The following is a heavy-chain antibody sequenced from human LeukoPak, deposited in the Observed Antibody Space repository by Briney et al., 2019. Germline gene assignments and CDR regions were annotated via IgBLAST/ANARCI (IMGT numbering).Heavy chain of an antibody. D-gene: IGHD2-21*01. CDR2: IRLDGSDK. Sequence: GGSLRLSCAASGFTFSSYGMHWVRQAPGKGLEWVTFIRLDGSDKYYADSLKGRFTISRDNSKNTLYLQMNSLRAEDTAAYYCAKAYSYYFDYWGQGTLVTVSS. J-gene: IGHJ4*02. V-gene: IGHV3-30*02. CDR1: GFTFSSYG. CDR3: AKAYSYYFDY.